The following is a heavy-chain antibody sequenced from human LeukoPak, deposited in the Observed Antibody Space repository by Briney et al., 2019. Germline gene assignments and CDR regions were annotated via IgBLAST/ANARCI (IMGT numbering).Heavy chain of an antibody. J-gene: IGHJ4*02. D-gene: IGHD3-10*01. Sequence: PGGSLRLSCAASGFTFSSYWMSWVRQAPGKGLEWVANIKQDGSEKYYVDSVKGRFTIPRDNAKNSLYLQMNSLRAEDTAVYYCARRRVLLWFGELLYPPYFDYWGQGTLVTVSS. V-gene: IGHV3-7*03. CDR2: IKQDGSEK. CDR1: GFTFSSYW. CDR3: ARRRVLLWFGELLYPPYFDY.